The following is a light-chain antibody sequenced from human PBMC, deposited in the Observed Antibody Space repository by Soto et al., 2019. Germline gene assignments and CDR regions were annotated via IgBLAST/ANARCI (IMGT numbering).Light chain of an antibody. J-gene: IGKJ1*01. CDR3: QQYGSSPTP. V-gene: IGKV3-20*01. Sequence: EIGLTQSPATLSLSPGERATLSCRASQSIRNYLAWYQQKPGQAPRLLIYDASNRATGIPDRFSGSGSGTDFTLTISRLEPEDFAVYYCQQYGSSPTPFGQGSNAAIK. CDR1: QSIRNY. CDR2: DAS.